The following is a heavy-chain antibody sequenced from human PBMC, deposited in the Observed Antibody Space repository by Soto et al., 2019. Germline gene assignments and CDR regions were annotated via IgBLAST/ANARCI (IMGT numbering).Heavy chain of an antibody. D-gene: IGHD4-4*01. V-gene: IGHV5-51*01. J-gene: IGHJ6*02. CDR2: VYPGDSDT. Sequence: GESLKISCKGSGYSFSNYWIGWVRQMPGKGLEWMGIVYPGDSDTRYSPSFEGQVTISVDKSISTAYLQWSSLKASDTAMYYCARHGYSNFPYYYYGMDVWGQGTTVTVS. CDR3: ARHGYSNFPYYYYGMDV. CDR1: GYSFSNYW.